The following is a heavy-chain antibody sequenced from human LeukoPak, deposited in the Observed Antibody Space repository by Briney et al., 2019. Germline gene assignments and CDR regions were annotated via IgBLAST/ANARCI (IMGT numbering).Heavy chain of an antibody. D-gene: IGHD6-19*01. CDR2: ISKDGSNK. Sequence: GGSLRLSCAASGFTFSGYNMHWVRQAPGKGLEWVAVISKDGSNKYYADSVKGRFTISRDNSKNTVYVEMNSLRGEDTAVYYCARRPPAVAGLDYWGQGTLVTVSS. J-gene: IGHJ4*02. CDR3: ARRPPAVAGLDY. CDR1: GFTFSGYN. V-gene: IGHV3-30*03.